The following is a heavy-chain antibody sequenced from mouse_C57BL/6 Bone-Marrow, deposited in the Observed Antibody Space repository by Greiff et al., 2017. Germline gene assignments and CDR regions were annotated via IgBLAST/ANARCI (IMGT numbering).Heavy chain of an antibody. V-gene: IGHV5-9*01. CDR3: ARRYIDV. CDR2: ISGGGGNT. Sequence: EVMLVESGGGLVKPGGSLRLSCAASGFTFSSYTMSWVRQTPEKRLEWVATISGGGGNTYYPDSVKGRFTISRDNAKNTLYLQMSSLRSEDTALYYCARRYIDVWGTGTTVTVSS. J-gene: IGHJ1*03. CDR1: GFTFSSYT.